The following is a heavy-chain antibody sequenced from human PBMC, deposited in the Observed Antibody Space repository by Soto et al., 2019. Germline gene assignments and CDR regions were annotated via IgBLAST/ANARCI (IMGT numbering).Heavy chain of an antibody. Sequence: ASSVEKDCRNRWASNWIRQSPSRSLERLGRTYYRSKWYNYYAVSVKSRITINPDTSKNQFSLQLNSVTPEDTAVYYCARELGYCCGGSCYSYDYYYGMEVWGQGTTVTVSS. J-gene: IGHJ6*02. CDR1: VEKDCRNRWA. V-gene: IGHV6-1*01. CDR3: ARELGYCCGGSCYSYDYYYGMEV. CDR2: TYYRSKWYN. D-gene: IGHD2-15*01.